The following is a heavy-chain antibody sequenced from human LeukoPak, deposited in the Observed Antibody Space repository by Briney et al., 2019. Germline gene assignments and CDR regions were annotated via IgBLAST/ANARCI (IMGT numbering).Heavy chain of an antibody. D-gene: IGHD5-24*01. CDR3: ARVRPERWQQLRSQGYYYYMDV. CDR2: LYYSGST. CDR1: GGSISSRTYY. Sequence: PSETLSLTCSVSGGSISSRTYYWGWIRQPPGKGLEWIGTLYYSGSTYYNPSLKSRVTISGDTSKNQFSLKLSSVTAADTAVYYCARVRPERWQQLRSQGYYYYMDVWGRGTTVTVSS. V-gene: IGHV4-39*07. J-gene: IGHJ6*03.